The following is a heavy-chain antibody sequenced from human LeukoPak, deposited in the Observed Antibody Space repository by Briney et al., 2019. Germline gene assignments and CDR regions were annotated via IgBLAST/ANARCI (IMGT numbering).Heavy chain of an antibody. V-gene: IGHV4-4*07. Sequence: PSETLSLTCAVYGGSFSGYYWSWIRQPPGKGLEWIGRIYTSGSTNYNPSLKSRVTMSVDTSKNQFSLKLSSVTAADTAVYYCAREVGAGLLWFGESPYFDYWGQGTLVTVSS. CDR1: GGSFSGYY. D-gene: IGHD3-10*01. J-gene: IGHJ4*02. CDR2: IYTSGST. CDR3: AREVGAGLLWFGESPYFDY.